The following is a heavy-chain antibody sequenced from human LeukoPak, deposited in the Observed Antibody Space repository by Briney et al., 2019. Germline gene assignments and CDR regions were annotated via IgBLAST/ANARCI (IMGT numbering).Heavy chain of an antibody. J-gene: IGHJ5*02. CDR1: GGSISSSSYY. CDR3: ARGDSSGFDP. D-gene: IGHD6-19*01. V-gene: IGHV4-39*07. CDR2: IYYSGST. Sequence: SETLSLTCTVSGGSISSSSYYWGWIRQPPGKGLEWIGSIYYSGSTYYNPSLKSRVTISVDTSKNQFSLKLSSVTAADTAVYYCARGDSSGFDPWGQGTLVTVSS.